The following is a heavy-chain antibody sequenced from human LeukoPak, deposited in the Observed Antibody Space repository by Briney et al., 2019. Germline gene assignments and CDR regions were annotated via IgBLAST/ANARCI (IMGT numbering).Heavy chain of an antibody. J-gene: IGHJ4*02. CDR1: GFTFSSYW. CDR2: IKQDGSEK. V-gene: IGHV3-7*01. CDR3: ARGSEYYYDSSGYYHY. Sequence: GGSLRLSCAASGFTFSSYWMSWVRQAPGKGLEWVANIKQDGSEKYYVDSVKGRFTISRDNAKNSLYLQMNSLRAEDTAVYYCARGSEYYYDSSGYYHYWGQGTPVTVSS. D-gene: IGHD3-22*01.